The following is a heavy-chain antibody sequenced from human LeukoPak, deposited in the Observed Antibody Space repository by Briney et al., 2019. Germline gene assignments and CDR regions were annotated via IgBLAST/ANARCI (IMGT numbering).Heavy chain of an antibody. CDR3: ARAHSGWVRFDP. Sequence: ASVKVSCKASGYTFTGYYMHWVRQAPGQGLEWMGWINPNSGGTNYAQKFQGRVTMTRDTSISTAYMELSRLRSDDTAVYYCARAHSGWVRFDPWGQGTLVTVSS. D-gene: IGHD5-12*01. CDR2: INPNSGGT. V-gene: IGHV1-2*02. J-gene: IGHJ5*02. CDR1: GYTFTGYY.